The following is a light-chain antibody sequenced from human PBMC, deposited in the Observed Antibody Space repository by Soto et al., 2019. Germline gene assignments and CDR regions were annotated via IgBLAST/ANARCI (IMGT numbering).Light chain of an antibody. V-gene: IGKV1-39*01. CDR1: QSISNY. J-gene: IGKJ4*01. Sequence: DIQMTQSPSSLSTSVGERVTITCRTSQSISNYLNWYQQKPGKAPKLVIYAASSLQSGVPPTFSGSGPVTDFTLTISSRQSEYLATYYCQQSYSTPITFGGGTKVEIK. CDR2: AAS. CDR3: QQSYSTPIT.